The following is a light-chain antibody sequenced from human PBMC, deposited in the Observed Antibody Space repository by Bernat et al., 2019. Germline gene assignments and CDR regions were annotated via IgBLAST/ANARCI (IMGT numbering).Light chain of an antibody. CDR2: GAS. Sequence: DVQLTQSPSFLSASVGDRVDITCRASQVSGTYLAWYQKKPGKAPKLLIYGASTLQTGVPSRFSGRGSGTEFTLTIASLQPEDGATYFCQQLDRFPITFGQGTQLEIK. V-gene: IGKV1-9*01. J-gene: IGKJ5*01. CDR3: QQLDRFPIT. CDR1: QVSGTY.